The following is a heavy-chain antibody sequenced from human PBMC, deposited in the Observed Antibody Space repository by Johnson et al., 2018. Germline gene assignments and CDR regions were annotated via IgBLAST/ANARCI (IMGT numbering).Heavy chain of an antibody. CDR1: GFTFSSYG. D-gene: IGHD4-17*01. J-gene: IGHJ6*03. Sequence: QVQLVESGGGVVQPGRSLRLSCAASGFTFSSYGMHWVRQAPGKGLEWVAVISYDGSNKYYADSVKGRFTISRDNSKNTLYLQMNSLRAEETAVYYCAKDGQGYGDYDYYYYMDVWGKGTTVTVSS. CDR2: ISYDGSNK. CDR3: AKDGQGYGDYDYYYYMDV. V-gene: IGHV3-30*18.